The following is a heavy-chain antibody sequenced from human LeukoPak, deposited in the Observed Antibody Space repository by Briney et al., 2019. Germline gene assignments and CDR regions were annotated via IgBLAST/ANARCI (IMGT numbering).Heavy chain of an antibody. CDR3: AREVEDGYKIFDY. Sequence: SSETLSLTCTVSGGSISSGSYYWSWIRQPPGKGLEWIGEINHSGSTNYNPSLKSRVTISVDTSKNQFSLKLSSVTAADTAVYYCAREVEDGYKIFDYWGQGTLVTVSS. J-gene: IGHJ4*02. D-gene: IGHD5-24*01. CDR2: INHSGST. CDR1: GGSISSGSYY. V-gene: IGHV4-39*07.